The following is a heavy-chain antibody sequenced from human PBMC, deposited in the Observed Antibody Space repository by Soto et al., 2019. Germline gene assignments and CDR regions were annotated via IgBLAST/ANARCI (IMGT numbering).Heavy chain of an antibody. CDR1: VASFSTGVYY. CDR3: AGAVSDFDVRRYRTSYFDQ. Sequence: SETLSLTCTVSVASFSTGVYYWTWIRQHPGKGLEWIGYIDNTGSAYYNPSLTGRVDISVDTSKNQFSLNLQSLTAADTAFYYCAGAVSDFDVRRYRTSYFDQWGQGILVTVSS. J-gene: IGHJ4*02. D-gene: IGHD3-10*02. CDR2: IDNTGSA. V-gene: IGHV4-31*03.